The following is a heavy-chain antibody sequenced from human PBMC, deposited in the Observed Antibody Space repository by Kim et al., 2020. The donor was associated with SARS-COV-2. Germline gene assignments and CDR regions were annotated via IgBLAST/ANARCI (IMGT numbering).Heavy chain of an antibody. CDR3: SRDGARGGSSDY. Sequence: GGSLRLSCAASGFTFSSYWMHWVRQAPGKGLVWVSRIKTDGTGISYADSVKGRFTISRDNAKNTLYLQMNSLRVEDTAVYYCSRDGARGGSSDYWCQGT. D-gene: IGHD6-6*01. CDR1: GFTFSSYW. J-gene: IGHJ4*02. CDR2: IKTDGTGI. V-gene: IGHV3-74*01.